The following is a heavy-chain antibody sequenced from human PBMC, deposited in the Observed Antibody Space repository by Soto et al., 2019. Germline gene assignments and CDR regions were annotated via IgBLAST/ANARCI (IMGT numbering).Heavy chain of an antibody. J-gene: IGHJ4*02. V-gene: IGHV3-30-3*01. CDR2: ISYDGSNK. D-gene: IGHD4-17*01. CDR3: ARDYGDSDFDY. CDR1: GFTFSSYA. Sequence: QVQLVESGGGVVQPGRSLRLSCAASGFTFSSYAMHWVRQAPGKGLEWVAVISYDGSNKYYADSVKGRFTISRDNSKNTLYLQMNSLRAEDTAVYYCARDYGDSDFDYWGQGTLVTVSS.